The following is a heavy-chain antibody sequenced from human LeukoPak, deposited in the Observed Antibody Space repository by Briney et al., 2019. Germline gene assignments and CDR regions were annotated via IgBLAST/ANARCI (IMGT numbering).Heavy chain of an antibody. D-gene: IGHD2-8*02. CDR2: IYAGGST. CDR1: GFTGRSTY. CDR3: VSRRYRDLVLEDY. J-gene: IGHJ4*02. V-gene: IGHV3-66*01. Sequence: GGSLRLSCAASGFTGRSTYMSWVRQAPGKGLEWVAIIYAGGSTYYADSVRGRLTISRDNAKNTLYLQMNSLRAEDTAMYYCVSRRYRDLVLEDYWGQGTLVTVSS.